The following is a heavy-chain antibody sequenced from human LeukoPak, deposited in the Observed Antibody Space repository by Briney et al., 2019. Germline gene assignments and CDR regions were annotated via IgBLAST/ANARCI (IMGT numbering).Heavy chain of an antibody. CDR2: IYYSGST. J-gene: IGHJ4*02. D-gene: IGHD6-6*01. CDR1: GGSISRSSYY. CDR3: ARGGFYGRRRIAARSYYFDY. V-gene: IGHV4-39*01. Sequence: SETLSLTCTVSGGSISRSSYYWGWIRQPPGKGLEWIGSIYYSGSTYYNPSLKSRVTISVDTSKNQFSLKLSSVTAADTAVYYCARGGFYGRRRIAARSYYFDYWGQGTLVTVSS.